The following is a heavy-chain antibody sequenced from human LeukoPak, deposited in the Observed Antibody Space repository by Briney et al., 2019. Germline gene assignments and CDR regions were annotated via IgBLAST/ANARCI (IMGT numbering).Heavy chain of an antibody. CDR2: ISTSSSHI. V-gene: IGHV3-21*01. CDR3: ARDDNWNDKPFDL. D-gene: IGHD1-20*01. Sequence: GGSLRLSCTASGFTFRFYMMNWVRQAPGTGLEWVSSISTSSSHIYYADSLKGRFTVSRDNAKNSLYLQMNNLRAEDTAVYYCARDDNWNDKPFDLWGPGTLVTVSS. CDR1: GFTFRFYM. J-gene: IGHJ4*02.